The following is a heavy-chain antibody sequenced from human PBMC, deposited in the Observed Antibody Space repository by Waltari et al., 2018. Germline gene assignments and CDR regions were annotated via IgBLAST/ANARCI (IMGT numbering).Heavy chain of an antibody. CDR2: ISAYNGNR. CDR3: ARDRYSSPHGGLDY. D-gene: IGHD6-13*01. V-gene: IGHV1-18*01. J-gene: IGHJ4*02. Sequence: QVQLVQSGAEVKKPGASVKVSCKASGYTFTSYGISWVRQAPGQGLGWMGWISAYNGNRKYAQKLQGRVSMTTKTSTRTDNMELRSLRSDDTAVYYCARDRYSSPHGGLDYWGQGTLVTVSS. CDR1: GYTFTSYG.